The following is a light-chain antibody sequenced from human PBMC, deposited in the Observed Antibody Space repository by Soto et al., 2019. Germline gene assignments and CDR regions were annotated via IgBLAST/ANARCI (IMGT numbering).Light chain of an antibody. Sequence: EIVMTQSPATLSVSPGERATLSCRASQSVTSDLAWYQQKPGHAPRLLIYGASTRATGIPARFSGSGSGTDFTLTISRLEPEDFAVYYCQQYGSSPKTFGHGTKVDIK. CDR1: QSVTSD. V-gene: IGKV3-15*01. CDR3: QQYGSSPKT. CDR2: GAS. J-gene: IGKJ3*01.